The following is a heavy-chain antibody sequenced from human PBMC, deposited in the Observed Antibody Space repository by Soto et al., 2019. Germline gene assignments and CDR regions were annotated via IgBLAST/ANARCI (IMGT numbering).Heavy chain of an antibody. CDR3: ATWRLREHAYDI. Sequence: DVQLVESGGGLIQPRGSLRLSCEASGLTVTGKKYVAWVRQAPGKGLEWVSGVYDTDAIYYADSVKGRFTSSRDNSKTIVYLEMNSLTPDDTAVYYCATWRLREHAYDIWGLGTTVTVSS. V-gene: IGHV3-53*01. CDR2: VYDTDAI. D-gene: IGHD4-17*01. J-gene: IGHJ3*02. CDR1: GLTVTGKKY.